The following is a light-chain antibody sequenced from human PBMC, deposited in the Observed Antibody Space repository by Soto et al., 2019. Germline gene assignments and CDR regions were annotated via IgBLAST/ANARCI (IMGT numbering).Light chain of an antibody. Sequence: QSALTQPASVSGSPGQSITISCTGTSGDVGGYNYVSWYQQHPGKAPKLMIYDVSNRPSGVSNRFSGSKSGNTASLTISGLQAEDEADYYCSSYTSSSIPVVFGGGTQLTVL. CDR3: SSYTSSSIPVV. V-gene: IGLV2-14*01. CDR2: DVS. J-gene: IGLJ2*01. CDR1: SGDVGGYNY.